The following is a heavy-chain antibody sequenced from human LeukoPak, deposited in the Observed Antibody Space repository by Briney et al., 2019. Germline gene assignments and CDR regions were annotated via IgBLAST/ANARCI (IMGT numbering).Heavy chain of an antibody. Sequence: SQTLSLTCTVSGGAISSGSYYWSWIRQPAGKGLEWIGRIYTSGSTNYNPSLKSRVTISVDTSKNQFSLKLSSVTAADTAVYYCAREESYSSSWYVPYFDYWGQGTLVTVSP. V-gene: IGHV4-61*02. D-gene: IGHD6-13*01. J-gene: IGHJ4*02. CDR1: GGAISSGSYY. CDR2: IYTSGST. CDR3: AREESYSSSWYVPYFDY.